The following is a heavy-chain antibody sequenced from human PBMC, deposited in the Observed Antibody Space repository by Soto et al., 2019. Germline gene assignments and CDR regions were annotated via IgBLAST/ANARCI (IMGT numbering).Heavy chain of an antibody. CDR1: GGSVSSGSYY. J-gene: IGHJ4*02. CDR3: ARSSAVTLYYFDY. D-gene: IGHD4-4*01. V-gene: IGHV4-61*01. Sequence: KTSETLYLTCTVSGGSVSSGSYYWSWIRQPPGKGLEWIGYIYYSGSTNYNPSLKSRVTISVDTSKNQFSLKLSSVTAADTAVYYCARSSAVTLYYFDYWGQGTLVTVSS. CDR2: IYYSGST.